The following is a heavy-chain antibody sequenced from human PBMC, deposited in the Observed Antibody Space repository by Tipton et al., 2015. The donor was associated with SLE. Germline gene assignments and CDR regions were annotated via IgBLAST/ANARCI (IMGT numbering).Heavy chain of an antibody. CDR3: AKDMGHWYYLDH. Sequence: GSLRLSCAASRLTFSTYGMRWVRQSPEKGLEWVSSISGSDGSTYYADSVKGRFTISRDNSKNTLYLQINSLRPEDTAVYYCAKDMGHWYYLDHWGPGTLVTVSS. V-gene: IGHV3-23*01. CDR1: RLTFSTYG. J-gene: IGHJ4*02. CDR2: ISGSDGST. D-gene: IGHD2-8*02.